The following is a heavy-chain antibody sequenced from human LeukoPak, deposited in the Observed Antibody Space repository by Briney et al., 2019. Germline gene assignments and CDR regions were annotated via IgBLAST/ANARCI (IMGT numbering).Heavy chain of an antibody. D-gene: IGHD6-13*01. V-gene: IGHV3-23*01. Sequence: GGSLRLSCAASGITFSSYAMSWVRQAPGKGLEWVSAISGSGGSTYYADSVKGRFTISRDNAKNSLYLQMNSLRAEDTALYHCARTLSSSWSSYYMDVWGKGTTVTISS. CDR3: ARTLSSSWSSYYMDV. J-gene: IGHJ6*03. CDR1: GITFSSYA. CDR2: ISGSGGST.